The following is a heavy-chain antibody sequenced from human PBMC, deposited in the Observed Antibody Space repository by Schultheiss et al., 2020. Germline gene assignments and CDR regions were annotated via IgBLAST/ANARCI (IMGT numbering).Heavy chain of an antibody. J-gene: IGHJ4*02. CDR2: IYYSGST. Sequence: SETLSLTCTVSGGSISSSSYYWSWIRQPPGKGLEWIGYIYYSGSTYYNPSLKSRVTISVDTSKNQFSLKLSSVTAADTAVYYCARSYYDYVWGSSAPDYWGQGTLGTGSA. V-gene: IGHV4-31*03. CDR1: GGSISSSSYY. D-gene: IGHD3-16*01. CDR3: ARSYYDYVWGSSAPDY.